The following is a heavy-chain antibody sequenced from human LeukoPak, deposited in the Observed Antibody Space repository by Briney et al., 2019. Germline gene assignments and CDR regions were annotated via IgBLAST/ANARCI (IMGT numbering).Heavy chain of an antibody. V-gene: IGHV4-38-2*01. CDR2: IFHSGIT. D-gene: IGHD1-1*01. Sequence: KPSDTLSLTCAVSGYSISTGYYWGWIRQPPGKGLEWIGSIFHSGITYYSPSHESRVTISVDTSKNQFSLKLSSVTAADTAVYYCARLRERTFDPWGQGTLVTVSS. J-gene: IGHJ5*02. CDR3: ARLRERTFDP. CDR1: GYSISTGYY.